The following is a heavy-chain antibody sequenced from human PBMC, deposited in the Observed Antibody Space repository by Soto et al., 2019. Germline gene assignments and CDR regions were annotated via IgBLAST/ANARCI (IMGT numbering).Heavy chain of an antibody. CDR3: ARHTAGAFFDY. CDR1: GGSISSYY. Sequence: LSLTCTVSGGSISSYYWSWIRQPPGKGLEWIGYIYYSGSTNYNPSLKSRVTISVDTSKNQFSLKLSSVTAADTAVYYCARHTAGAFFDYWGQGTLVTVSS. J-gene: IGHJ4*02. V-gene: IGHV4-59*08. CDR2: IYYSGST. D-gene: IGHD3-10*01.